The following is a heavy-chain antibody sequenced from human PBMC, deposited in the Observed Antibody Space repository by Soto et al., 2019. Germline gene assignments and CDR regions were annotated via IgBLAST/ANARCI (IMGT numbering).Heavy chain of an antibody. D-gene: IGHD3-3*01. CDR3: ARGLESKIFGVPRGNYYYQMDV. CDR1: GYTFTSYD. CDR2: INPNSGDT. J-gene: IGHJ6*03. V-gene: IGHV1-8*01. Sequence: QVQLVQSGADVKKPGASVKVSCQASGYTFTSYDINWVRQATGQGLEWMGSINPNSGDTGYAQKFQGRVTMTRNTSITTAYMELNSLRSEDTAVYYCARGLESKIFGVPRGNYYYQMDVWGKGTTVTVSS.